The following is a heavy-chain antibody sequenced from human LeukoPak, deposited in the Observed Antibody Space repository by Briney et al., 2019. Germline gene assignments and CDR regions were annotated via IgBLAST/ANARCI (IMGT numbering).Heavy chain of an antibody. CDR1: GYTFTGYY. CDR3: ARDRRDDFSYAGRFDP. CDR2: INPYSGDT. Sequence: GASVKVSCKASGYTFTGYYMHWVRQAPGQGLEWMGWINPYSGDTNYAQKFQGRITLTRDTSISTAYMELSRLRSDDTAVYYCARDRRDDFSYAGRFDPWGQGSLVTVSS. V-gene: IGHV1-2*02. D-gene: IGHD3-3*01. J-gene: IGHJ5*02.